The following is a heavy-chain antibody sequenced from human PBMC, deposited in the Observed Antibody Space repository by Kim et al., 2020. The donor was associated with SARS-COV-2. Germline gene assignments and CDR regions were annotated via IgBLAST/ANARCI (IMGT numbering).Heavy chain of an antibody. Sequence: SETLSLTCTVSGGSISSSSYYWGWIRQPPGKGLEWIGSIYYSGSTYYNPSLKSRVTISVDTSKNQFSLKLSSVTAADTAVYYCAREGGYYRLDYWGQGTLVTVSS. V-gene: IGHV4-39*02. D-gene: IGHD3-22*01. CDR3: AREGGYYRLDY. CDR1: GGSISSSSYY. J-gene: IGHJ4*02. CDR2: IYYSGST.